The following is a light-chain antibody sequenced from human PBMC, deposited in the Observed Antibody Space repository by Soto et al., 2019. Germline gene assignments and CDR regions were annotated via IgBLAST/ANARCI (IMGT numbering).Light chain of an antibody. CDR2: GAS. CDR3: QQYGSSGT. J-gene: IGKJ1*01. CDR1: QSVSSN. V-gene: IGKV3-20*01. Sequence: EIVLTQSPGTLSLSPGERATVSCRASQSVSSNLAWYQQKPGQARRLLIYGASNRATGIPDRFSGSGSGTDFTLTISRLEPEDFAVYYCQQYGSSGTFGQGTKVDIK.